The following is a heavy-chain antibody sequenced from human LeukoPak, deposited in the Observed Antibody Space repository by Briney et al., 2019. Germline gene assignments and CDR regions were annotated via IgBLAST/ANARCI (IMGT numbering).Heavy chain of an antibody. CDR1: GFTFSSYS. J-gene: IGHJ4*02. CDR3: ARDPPYYYDSSGYVY. D-gene: IGHD3-22*01. Sequence: GGSLRLSCAASGFTFSSYSMNWVRQAPGKGLEWVSSISSSSSYIYYADSVKGRFTISRDNAKNSLYLQMNSLRAEDTAVYYCARDPPYYYDSSGYVYWGQGTLVTVSS. CDR2: ISSSSSYI. V-gene: IGHV3-21*01.